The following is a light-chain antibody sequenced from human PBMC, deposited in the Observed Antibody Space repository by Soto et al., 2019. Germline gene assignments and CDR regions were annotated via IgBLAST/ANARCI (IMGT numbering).Light chain of an antibody. CDR2: EVS. V-gene: IGLV2-23*02. J-gene: IGLJ1*01. CDR3: CSYAGSSTLYV. CDR1: RSDVGRYNL. Sequence: QSVLTQPASVSGSPGQSITSACTGTRSDVGRYNLVSWYQQHPGKAPKLMIYEVSKRPSEVSHRFSGSKSGNTASLTISGLQAEDEADYYCCSYAGSSTLYVFGTGTKV.